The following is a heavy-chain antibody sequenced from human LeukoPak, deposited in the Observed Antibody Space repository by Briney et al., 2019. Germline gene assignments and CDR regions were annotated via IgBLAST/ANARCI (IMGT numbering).Heavy chain of an antibody. D-gene: IGHD5-24*01. CDR1: GGSISSGSYY. V-gene: IGHV4-61*02. CDR2: FYTSGST. Sequence: SGTLSLTCTVSGGSISSGSYYWNWIRQPAGKGLEWIGRFYTSGSTIYNPSLKGRVTISVDTSKNQFSLKLSSVTAADTAVYYCSRGSAGPGYNYYMDVWGKGTTVTVSS. CDR3: SRGSAGPGYNYYMDV. J-gene: IGHJ6*03.